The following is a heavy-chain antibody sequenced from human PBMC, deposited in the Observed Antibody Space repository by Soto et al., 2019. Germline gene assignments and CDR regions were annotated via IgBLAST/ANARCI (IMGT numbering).Heavy chain of an antibody. CDR1: GVSISSDNYY. CDR2: IYHSGST. Sequence: PSETLSLTCTVSGVSISSDNYYWNWIRQPPGKGLEWIGSIYHSGSTYYNSSLNSGVTISVDTSRNQFSLKLSSVTAADTAVYCGYGYGCWGQGTRVTVSS. CDR3: YGYGC. J-gene: IGHJ4*02. D-gene: IGHD5-18*01. V-gene: IGHV4-39*01.